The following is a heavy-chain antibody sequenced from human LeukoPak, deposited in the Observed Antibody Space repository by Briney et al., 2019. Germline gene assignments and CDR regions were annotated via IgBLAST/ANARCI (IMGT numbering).Heavy chain of an antibody. Sequence: SETLSLTCTVSGGSISSSSYYWGWIRQPPGKGLEWIGSIYYSGSTYYNPSLKSRVTISVDTSKNQFSLKLSSVTAADTAVYYCARDTYDILTGPTNFDYWGQGTLVTVSS. CDR3: ARDTYDILTGPTNFDY. D-gene: IGHD3-9*01. V-gene: IGHV4-39*07. J-gene: IGHJ4*02. CDR1: GGSISSSSYY. CDR2: IYYSGST.